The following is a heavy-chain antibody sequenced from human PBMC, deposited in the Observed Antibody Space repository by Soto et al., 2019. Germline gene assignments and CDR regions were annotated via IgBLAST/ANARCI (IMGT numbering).Heavy chain of an antibody. J-gene: IGHJ4*02. CDR3: ARDLAAAAY. Sequence: GASVKVSCKASGYIFTNYYIHWVRQAPEQGLEWMAIINPLPTSGSTNYAQKFQGRVTVTRDTSTSTVYLELSSLRSDDTAVYYCARDLAAAAYWGQGTLVTVSS. V-gene: IGHV1-46*01. CDR1: GYIFTNYY. CDR2: INPLPTSGST. D-gene: IGHD6-13*01.